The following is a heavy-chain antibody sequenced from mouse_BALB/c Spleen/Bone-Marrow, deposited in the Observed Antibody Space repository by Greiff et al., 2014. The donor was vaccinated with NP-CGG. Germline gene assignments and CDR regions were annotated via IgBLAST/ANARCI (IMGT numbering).Heavy chain of an antibody. V-gene: IGHV2-6-7*01. J-gene: IGHJ4*01. D-gene: IGHD2-4*01. CDR2: IWGDGST. CDR1: GFSLTGYG. Sequence: VHLVESGPGLVAPSQSLSITCTVSGFSLTGYGVSWVRQPPGKGLEWLGMIWGDGSTDYNSALKSRLSISKDNSKSQVFLKVNSLQTEDTARFYCARDSLLITRALDYWGQGTSVTVSS. CDR3: ARDSLLITRALDY.